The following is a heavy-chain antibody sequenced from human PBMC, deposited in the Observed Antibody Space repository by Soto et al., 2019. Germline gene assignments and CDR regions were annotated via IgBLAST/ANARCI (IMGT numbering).Heavy chain of an antibody. CDR1: GYNVSANSAA. Sequence: SHTLSLTGAISGYNVSANSAAWNLIRQSPSRGPEWLGRTYYRSRRNYDYAESVKSRMSITPDTANNQFSLQLNSVTPEDTAVYYCVRQPLATLALYGMDVWGQGTTVTVSS. V-gene: IGHV6-1*01. J-gene: IGHJ6*02. CDR2: TYYRSRRNY. CDR3: VRQPLATLALYGMDV. D-gene: IGHD6-6*01.